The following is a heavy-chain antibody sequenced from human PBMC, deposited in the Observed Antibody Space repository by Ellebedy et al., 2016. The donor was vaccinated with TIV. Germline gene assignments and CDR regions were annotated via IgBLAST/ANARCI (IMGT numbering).Heavy chain of an antibody. V-gene: IGHV3-30-3*01. Sequence: GGSLRLSCAASGFTFSSYTMHWVRQAPGKGLEWVAVISYDGSNKYYADSVKGRSTISRDNSKNTLYLQMNSLRTEDTAVYYCARDVPYNYYDSSAVFRVGFFQHWGQGTLVTVSS. CDR3: ARDVPYNYYDSSAVFRVGFFQH. CDR1: GFTFSSYT. J-gene: IGHJ1*01. CDR2: ISYDGSNK. D-gene: IGHD3-22*01.